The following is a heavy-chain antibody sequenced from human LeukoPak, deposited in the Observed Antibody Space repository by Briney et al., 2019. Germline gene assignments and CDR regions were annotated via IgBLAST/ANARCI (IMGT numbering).Heavy chain of an antibody. J-gene: IGHJ4*02. V-gene: IGHV3-7*01. CDR3: ARHRLGSGILADY. D-gene: IGHD3-10*01. Sequence: GGSLRLSCAASGFTFSSYWMSWVRQAPGKGLEWVANIKQDGSEKNYVDSVKGRFTISRDNAKKSLYLQMNSLRAEDTAVYYCARHRLGSGILADYWGQGTLVTVSS. CDR1: GFTFSSYW. CDR2: IKQDGSEK.